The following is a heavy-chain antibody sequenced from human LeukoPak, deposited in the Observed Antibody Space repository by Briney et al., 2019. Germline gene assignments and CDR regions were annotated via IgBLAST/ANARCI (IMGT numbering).Heavy chain of an antibody. V-gene: IGHV3-23*01. J-gene: IGHJ4*02. D-gene: IGHD5-18*01. CDR1: GFTFSSYA. Sequence: GGSLRLSCAASGFTFSSYAMSWVRQAPGQGLEWVSLISPSAGITYYADSVKGRFTISRDNSKNTLYLQMNSLRAEDTAVYYCARDAGYGYDRFDYWGQGTQVTVSS. CDR3: ARDAGYGYDRFDY. CDR2: ISPSAGIT.